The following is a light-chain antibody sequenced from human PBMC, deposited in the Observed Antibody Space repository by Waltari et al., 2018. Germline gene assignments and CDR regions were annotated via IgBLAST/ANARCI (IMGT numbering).Light chain of an antibody. J-gene: IGKJ2*03. Sequence: DIVMTQTPLSLPITHGEPASISCRSSQSLLHSNGNTYLHWYLQKPGQSPQLLIYGGSNRASGVPDRFSGSGSGTDFTLKISKVEAEDVGVYYCVQAIAFPYSFGQGTKVEIK. CDR3: VQAIAFPYS. V-gene: IGKV2-40*01. CDR1: QSLLHSNGNTY. CDR2: GGS.